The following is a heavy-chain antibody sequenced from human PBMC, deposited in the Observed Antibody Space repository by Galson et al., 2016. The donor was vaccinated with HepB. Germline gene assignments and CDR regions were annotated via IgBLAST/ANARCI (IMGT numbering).Heavy chain of an antibody. CDR2: ISFRGART. CDR3: AKVERNGDYPPPTFDH. Sequence: SLRLSCAASGFTFSNYAMDWVRQAPGKGLEWVSSISFRGARTYYADSVKGRFTGSRDDSKNPLYLHMNSLRAEDTAVYYCAKVERNGDYPPPTFDHWGQGTLVTVSS. D-gene: IGHD4-17*01. J-gene: IGHJ4*02. V-gene: IGHV3-23*01. CDR1: GFTFSNYA.